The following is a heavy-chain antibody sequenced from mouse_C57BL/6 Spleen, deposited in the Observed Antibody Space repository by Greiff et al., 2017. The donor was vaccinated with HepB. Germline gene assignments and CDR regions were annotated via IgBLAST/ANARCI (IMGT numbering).Heavy chain of an antibody. CDR3: ARAHYYGSSHWYFDV. CDR1: GFTFSDYY. V-gene: IGHV5-16*01. D-gene: IGHD1-1*01. CDR2: INYDGSST. Sequence: EVKLVESEGGLVQPGSSMKLSCTASGFTFSDYYMAWVRQVPEKGLEWVANINYDGSSTYYLDSLKSRFIISRDNAKNILYLQMSSLKSEDTATYYCARAHYYGSSHWYFDVWGTGTTVTVAS. J-gene: IGHJ1*03.